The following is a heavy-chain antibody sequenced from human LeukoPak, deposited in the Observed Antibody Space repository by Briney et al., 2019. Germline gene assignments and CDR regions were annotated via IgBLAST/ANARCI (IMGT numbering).Heavy chain of an antibody. Sequence: ASVKVSCKASGHTFTSYGISWVRQAPGQGLEWMGWISAYNGNTNYAQKLQGRVTMTTDTSTSTAYMELRSLRSDDTAVYYCAREHDYGGNSDYWGQGTLVTVSS. CDR3: AREHDYGGNSDY. D-gene: IGHD4-23*01. CDR2: ISAYNGNT. CDR1: GHTFTSYG. J-gene: IGHJ4*02. V-gene: IGHV1-18*01.